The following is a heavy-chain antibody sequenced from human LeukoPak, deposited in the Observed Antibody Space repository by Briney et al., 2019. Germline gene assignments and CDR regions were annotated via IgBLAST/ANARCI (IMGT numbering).Heavy chain of an antibody. J-gene: IGHJ4*02. CDR2: INEDGSIT. D-gene: IGHD3-10*01. CDR1: GFTFRTYW. V-gene: IGHV3-74*01. Sequence: GGSLRLSCAVSGFTFRTYWMHWVRQVPGEGLVWVSRINEDGSITNYADSVKGRFSISRDNSKNTLYLQMNSLRAEDTAVYYCARDSGFDYWGQGTLVTVSS. CDR3: ARDSGFDY.